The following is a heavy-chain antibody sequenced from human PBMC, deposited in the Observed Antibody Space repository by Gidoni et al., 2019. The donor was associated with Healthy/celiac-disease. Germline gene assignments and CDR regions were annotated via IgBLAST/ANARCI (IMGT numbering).Heavy chain of an antibody. V-gene: IGHV4-61*02. CDR3: ARDKGGGRAFGAFDI. J-gene: IGHJ3*02. CDR1: GGSISSGSYY. CDR2: IYTSGST. Sequence: QVQLQESGPGLVKPSQTLSLTCTVSGGSISSGSYYWSWIRQPAGKGLEWIGRIYTSGSTNYNPSLKSRVTISVDTSKNQFSLKLSSVTAADTAVYYCARDKGGGRAFGAFDIWGQGTMVTVSS. D-gene: IGHD3-3*01.